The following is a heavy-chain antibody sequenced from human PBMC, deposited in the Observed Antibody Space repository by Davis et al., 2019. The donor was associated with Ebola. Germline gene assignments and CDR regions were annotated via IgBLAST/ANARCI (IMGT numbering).Heavy chain of an antibody. CDR3: ARAVFHEVLDY. CDR2: VSYSEREK. V-gene: IGHV3-30*04. CDR1: GFTFRNFA. Sequence: PGGSLRLSCVASGFTFRNFAMHWVRQAPGKGLEWVAVVSYSEREKFYADSVKGRFTISRDNSENTLYLQMKSLTADDTAVYYCARAVFHEVLDYWGQGTPVTVSP. J-gene: IGHJ4*02. D-gene: IGHD3-3*01.